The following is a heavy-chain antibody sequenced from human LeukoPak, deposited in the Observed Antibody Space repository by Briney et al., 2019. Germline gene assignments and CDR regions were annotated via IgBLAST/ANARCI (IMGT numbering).Heavy chain of an antibody. Sequence: SVKVSCKASGYIFTDYYMHLVRQAPGPALGWMGRINPNSGGTNYAQKFQGRVTMTRDTSISTAYTELSSLRSEDTATYYCARDPLYYYDSSSYTPWVDYWGQGTLVTVSS. D-gene: IGHD3-22*01. CDR1: GYIFTDYY. CDR3: ARDPLYYYDSSSYTPWVDY. CDR2: INPNSGGT. J-gene: IGHJ4*02. V-gene: IGHV1/OR15-1*02.